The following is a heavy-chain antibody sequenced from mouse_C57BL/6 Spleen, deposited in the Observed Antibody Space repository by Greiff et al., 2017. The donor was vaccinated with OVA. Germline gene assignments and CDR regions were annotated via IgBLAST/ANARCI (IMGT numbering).Heavy chain of an antibody. CDR1: GYSITSGYY. V-gene: IGHV3-6*01. J-gene: IGHJ3*01. CDR3: ARAREAWFAY. CDR2: ISYDGSN. Sequence: EVKLVESGPGLVKPSQSLSLTCSVTGYSITSGYYWNWIRQFPGNKLEWMGYISYDGSNNYNPSLKNRISITRDTSKNQFFLKLNSVTTEDTATYYCARAREAWFAYWGQGTLVTVSA.